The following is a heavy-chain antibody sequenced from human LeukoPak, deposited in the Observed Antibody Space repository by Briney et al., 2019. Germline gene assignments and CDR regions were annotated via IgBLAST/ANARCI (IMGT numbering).Heavy chain of an antibody. V-gene: IGHV3-74*01. CDR3: ARNTEDY. Sequence: GGLRLSRAASGFTFSSYWMHWVRQAPGKGLVWVSRINSDGSSTSYADSVKGRFTISRDNAKNSLYLQMNGLRAEDTAVYYCARNTEDYWGQGTLVTVSS. D-gene: IGHD1-14*01. J-gene: IGHJ4*02. CDR2: INSDGSST. CDR1: GFTFSSYW.